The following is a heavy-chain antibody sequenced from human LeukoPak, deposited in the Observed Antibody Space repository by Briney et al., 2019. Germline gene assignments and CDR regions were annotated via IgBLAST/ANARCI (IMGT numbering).Heavy chain of an antibody. D-gene: IGHD3-10*01. CDR3: ARGASTLWFGELLPSPPFDY. J-gene: IGHJ4*02. Sequence: GGSLRLSCAASEFTFSSYGMHWVRQAPGKGLEWVAVIGYDGTNEYYADSVRGRFTISRDNSKNTLYLQMNSLRAEDTAMYYCARGASTLWFGELLPSPPFDYWGQGTLVTVPS. CDR2: IGYDGTNE. CDR1: EFTFSSYG. V-gene: IGHV3-33*01.